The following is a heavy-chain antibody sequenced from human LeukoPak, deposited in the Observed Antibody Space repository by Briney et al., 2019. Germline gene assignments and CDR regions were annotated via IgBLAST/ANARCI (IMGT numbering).Heavy chain of an antibody. D-gene: IGHD5-18*01. Sequence: ASVKVSCKASGYTFTSYDINWVRQATGQGLEWMGWMNPNSGNPGYAQKFQGRVTMTRNTSISTAYMELSSLRSEDTAVYYCARGYQLWPYYYYYGMDVWGQGTTVTVSS. CDR3: ARGYQLWPYYYYYGMDV. CDR1: GYTFTSYD. J-gene: IGHJ6*02. CDR2: MNPNSGNP. V-gene: IGHV1-8*01.